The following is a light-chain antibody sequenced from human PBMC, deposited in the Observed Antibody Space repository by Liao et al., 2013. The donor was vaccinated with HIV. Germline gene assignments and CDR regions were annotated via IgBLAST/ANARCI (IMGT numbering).Light chain of an antibody. Sequence: SYVLTQPPSVSVAPGKTASITCGGNNLGHKSVNWYQQRPGQAPMLVIHYNNDRPSGIPERISGSISGNTATLTISGVETGDEADYYCQVWDHSSDQGVFGGGTKLTVL. CDR1: NLGHKS. CDR3: QVWDHSSDQGV. V-gene: IGLV3-21*04. CDR2: YNN. J-gene: IGLJ3*02.